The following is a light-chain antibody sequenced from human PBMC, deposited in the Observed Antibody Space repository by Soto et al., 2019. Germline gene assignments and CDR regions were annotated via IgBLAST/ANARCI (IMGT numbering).Light chain of an antibody. J-gene: IGKJ2*01. V-gene: IGKV3-20*01. CDR3: QEYGSSPPRYT. Sequence: EFVLTQSPGTLSLSPGERATLSCRASQSLNSNFFVWYQQRPGQAPRPRIYGASTRVTGAPDRFSGSGSGTDFTLTISRLEPEDFAVYYCQEYGSSPPRYTFGQGNKLEI. CDR1: QSLNSNF. CDR2: GAS.